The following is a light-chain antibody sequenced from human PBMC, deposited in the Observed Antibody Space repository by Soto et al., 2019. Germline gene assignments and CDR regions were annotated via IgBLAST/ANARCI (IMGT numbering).Light chain of an antibody. V-gene: IGKV3-20*01. J-gene: IGKJ5*01. CDR2: GAS. Sequence: EIVLTQSPGTLSLSPGERATLSCGASQSVNNNNLAWYQQKSGQTPRLLFYGASSRATGIPDRFGGSGSRTDFTLTISRLEPEDFAVYYCQQYGSSPITFGQGTRLEIK. CDR3: QQYGSSPIT. CDR1: QSVNNNN.